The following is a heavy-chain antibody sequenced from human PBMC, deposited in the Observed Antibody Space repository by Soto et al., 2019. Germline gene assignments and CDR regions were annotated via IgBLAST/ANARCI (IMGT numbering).Heavy chain of an antibody. CDR2: IYHSGST. CDR3: ARVTTYYDILTGSRPNWFDP. V-gene: IGHV4-4*02. CDR1: GGSISSSNW. J-gene: IGHJ5*02. D-gene: IGHD3-9*01. Sequence: SETLSLTCAVSGGSISSSNWWGWVLQPPGKGLEWIGEIYHSGSTNYNPSLKSRVTISVDKSKNQFSLKLSSVTAADTAVYYCARVTTYYDILTGSRPNWFDPWGKGTLVTVSS.